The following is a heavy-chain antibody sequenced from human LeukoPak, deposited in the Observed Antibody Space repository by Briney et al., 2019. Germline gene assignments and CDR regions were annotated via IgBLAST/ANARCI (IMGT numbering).Heavy chain of an antibody. CDR2: ISWNSGSI. V-gene: IGHV3-9*03. Sequence: GGSLRLSCAASGFTFDDYAMHWVRHAPGKGLEGVSGISWNSGSIGYADSVKGRFTISRDNAKSTLYLQMNSLRADDMALYYCTRASGYSSGAVDYWGQGTLVTVS. D-gene: IGHD5-18*01. J-gene: IGHJ4*02. CDR3: TRASGYSSGAVDY. CDR1: GFTFDDYA.